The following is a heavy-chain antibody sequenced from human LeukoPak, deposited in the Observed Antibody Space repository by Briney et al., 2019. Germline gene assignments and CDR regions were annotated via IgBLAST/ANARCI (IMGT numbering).Heavy chain of an antibody. J-gene: IGHJ4*02. CDR3: AKGAYDFWND. D-gene: IGHD3-3*01. V-gene: IGHV3-30*02. CDR2: IRYDGSNK. CDR1: GFTFSSYG. Sequence: PGGSLSLSCAASGFTFSSYGMQWVRQAPGKGLEWVAFIRYDGSNKYYADSVKGRFTISRDNSKNTLYLQMNSLRTEDTAVYYCAKGAYDFWNDWGQGTLVTVSS.